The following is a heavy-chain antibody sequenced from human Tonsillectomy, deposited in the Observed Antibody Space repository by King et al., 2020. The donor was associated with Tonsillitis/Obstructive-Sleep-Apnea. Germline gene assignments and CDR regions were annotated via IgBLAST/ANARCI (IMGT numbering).Heavy chain of an antibody. J-gene: IGHJ4*02. V-gene: IGHV3-33*01. D-gene: IGHD2-2*02. CDR1: GFTFSTYG. Sequence: VQLVESGGGVVQPGRSLRLSCAASGFTFSTYGMHWVRQAPGKGLEWVAVIWYDGSNRNYADSVKGRFTISRDNSKNTLYLQMNSLRAEDTAVYYCARSSKLVRVEEPVAIDYWGQGALVTVSS. CDR2: IWYDGSNR. CDR3: ARSSKLVRVEEPVAIDY.